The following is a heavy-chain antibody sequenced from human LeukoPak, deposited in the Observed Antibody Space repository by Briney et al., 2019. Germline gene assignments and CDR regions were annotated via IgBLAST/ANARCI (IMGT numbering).Heavy chain of an antibody. Sequence: PGGSLRLSCGASGFTFSRYAMSWVRQAPGKGLQWVSQIDGSGAALYYADSVKGRFTISRDSAKNSLYLQMNSLRAEDTAVYYCARVLVVVTGNYMDVWGKGTTVTISS. D-gene: IGHD2-21*02. CDR3: ARVLVVVTGNYMDV. CDR1: GFTFSRYA. CDR2: IDGSGAAL. J-gene: IGHJ6*03. V-gene: IGHV3-48*03.